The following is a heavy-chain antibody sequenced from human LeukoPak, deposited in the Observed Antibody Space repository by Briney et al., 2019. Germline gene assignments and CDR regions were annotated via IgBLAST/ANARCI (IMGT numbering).Heavy chain of an antibody. J-gene: IGHJ6*03. CDR2: ISTSGST. V-gene: IGHV4-61*02. CDR3: AREGLDSYGSCYYYYYMDV. CDR1: GGSISSGRYY. D-gene: IGHD5-18*01. Sequence: SETLSLTCTLSGGSISSGRYYWIWIRAPAGKGLEWIGRISTSGSTNYNPSPKSRVTISVDTSKNQFSLKLSSVIAADTAVYYCAREGLDSYGSCYYYYYMDVWGKGTTVTVSS.